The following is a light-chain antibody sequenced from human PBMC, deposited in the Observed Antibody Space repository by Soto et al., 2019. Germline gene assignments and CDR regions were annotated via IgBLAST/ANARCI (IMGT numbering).Light chain of an antibody. J-gene: IGKJ1*01. V-gene: IGKV3-20*01. CDR1: QSVSSSY. CDR3: QKYGRSPGWT. CDR2: GAS. Sequence: EVVLTQSPGTLSLSPGERATLSCRAIQSVSSSYLAWYQQKPGQAPRLLIYGASSRATGISDRFSGSGSGTDFTLTISRLEPEDFAVYYCQKYGRSPGWTFGRGTKVDIK.